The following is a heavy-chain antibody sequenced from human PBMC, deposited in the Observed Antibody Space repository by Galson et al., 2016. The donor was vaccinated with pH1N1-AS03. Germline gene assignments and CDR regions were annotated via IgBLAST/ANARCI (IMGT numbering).Heavy chain of an antibody. CDR2: ISRSDNTI. V-gene: IGHV3-11*01. J-gene: IGHJ6*02. CDR3: AREGIVGEMGSDYYYYGMDV. CDR1: GFIFSDYY. Sequence: SLRLSCAASGFIFSDYYMTWIRQAPGKGLEWVSCISRSDNTIYYAASVRGRFTISRDNAKKSLFLQMNSLRVDDTAVYYCAREGIVGEMGSDYYYYGMDVWGQGTTVTVAS. D-gene: IGHD2-15*01.